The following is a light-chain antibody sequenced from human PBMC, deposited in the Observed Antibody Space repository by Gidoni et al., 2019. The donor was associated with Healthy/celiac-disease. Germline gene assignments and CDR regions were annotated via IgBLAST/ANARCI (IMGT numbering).Light chain of an antibody. CDR3: QQYGRPRT. J-gene: IGKJ2*01. CDR1: QSVSSSY. Sequence: EIVLTQSPGTLSLSPGERATLSCRASQSVSSSYLAWYQQKPGQAPRLLIYGASSRATGIPDRFSGSGSGTDFTLTISRLEPEDFAVYYCQQYGRPRTFGQGTKLEIK. V-gene: IGKV3-20*01. CDR2: GAS.